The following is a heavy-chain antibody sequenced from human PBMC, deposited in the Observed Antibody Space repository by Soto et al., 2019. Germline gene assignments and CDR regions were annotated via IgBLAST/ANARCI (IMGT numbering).Heavy chain of an antibody. CDR1: GFTFSHAW. V-gene: IGHV3-15*01. D-gene: IGHD6-6*01. CDR2: IKSRADGETK. J-gene: IGHJ5*02. CDR3: TVIKSRDQYSTYGYRFDP. Sequence: EMHLVDSGGGLVKPGGSLRLSCAASGFTFSHAWMSWVRQAPGKGLEWVGRIKSRADGETKDYGSPVRGRFTISRDDSKNTLYLQMNSMKTEDTAIYYCTVIKSRDQYSTYGYRFDPWGPVTLVTVSS.